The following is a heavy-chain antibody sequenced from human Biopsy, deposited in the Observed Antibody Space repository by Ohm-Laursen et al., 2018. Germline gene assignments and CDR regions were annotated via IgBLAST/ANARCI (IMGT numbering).Heavy chain of an antibody. CDR3: VRGVDYYDPYHYYALDV. CDR2: INHSGRT. D-gene: IGHD3-22*01. J-gene: IGHJ6*02. V-gene: IGHV4-34*01. CDR1: GESFNGYY. Sequence: SDTLSLTCAVYGESFNGYYWSRIRQTPGKGLEWIGEINHSGRTNYNPSLKSRVTISVDTSKNQFSLKVRSVTAADTAVYYCVRGVDYYDPYHYYALDVWGQGTTVTVSS.